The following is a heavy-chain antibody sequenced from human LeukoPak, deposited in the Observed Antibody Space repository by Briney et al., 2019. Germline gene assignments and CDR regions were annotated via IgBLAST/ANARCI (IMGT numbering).Heavy chain of an antibody. CDR2: INWNGDRT. Sequence: GGSLRLSCAASGFTFDDYGMSWVRQAPGKGLEWVSGINWNGDRTGYADSVEGRFTISRDNAKSSLYLQMYSLRAEDTAFYYCARGGNTAMVVFFDYWGQGTLVTVSS. CDR3: ARGGNTAMVVFFDY. V-gene: IGHV3-20*04. D-gene: IGHD5-18*01. J-gene: IGHJ4*02. CDR1: GFTFDDYG.